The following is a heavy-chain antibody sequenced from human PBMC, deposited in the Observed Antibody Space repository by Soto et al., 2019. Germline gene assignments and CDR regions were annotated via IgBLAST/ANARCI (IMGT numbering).Heavy chain of an antibody. CDR3: ARQTCSSTSCYPLYYYYYGMDV. CDR1: GRSISSSSYY. CDR2: IYYSGNT. D-gene: IGHD2-2*01. Sequence: SETLSLTCTVSGRSISSSSYYWGWIRHPPGKGLEWIGSIYYSGNTYYNPSLKSRVTISVDTAKNQFSLKLSSVTAADTAVYYCARQTCSSTSCYPLYYYYYGMDVWGQGTTVT. J-gene: IGHJ6*02. V-gene: IGHV4-39*01.